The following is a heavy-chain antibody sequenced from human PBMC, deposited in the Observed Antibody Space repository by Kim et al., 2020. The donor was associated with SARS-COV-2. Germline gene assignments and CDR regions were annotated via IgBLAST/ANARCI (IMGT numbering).Heavy chain of an antibody. CDR1: GFTFSSYA. J-gene: IGHJ4*02. CDR2: ISGSGGST. D-gene: IGHD3-10*01. CDR3: AKDGRVGYYYGSGSYYNEFDY. Sequence: GGSLRLSCAASGFTFSSYAMSWVRQAPGKGLEWVSAISGSGGSTYYADSVKGRFTISRDNSKNTLYLQMNSLRAEDTAVYYCAKDGRVGYYYGSGSYYNEFDYWGQGTLVTVSS. V-gene: IGHV3-23*01.